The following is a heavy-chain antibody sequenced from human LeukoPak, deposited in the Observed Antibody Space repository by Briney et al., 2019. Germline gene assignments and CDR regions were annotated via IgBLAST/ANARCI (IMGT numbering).Heavy chain of an antibody. V-gene: IGHV5-51*01. CDR1: GYSFTTYW. J-gene: IGHJ4*02. CDR2: VYPGDSDT. CDR3: ARTKGGALDY. Sequence: GESLKISCKGSGYSFTTYWIGWVRQMPGKGLEWMGIVYPGDSDTRYSPSVQGQVSISVARSINTAYLQWSSLKASDTAMYYCARTKGGALDYWGQGTRVTVSS.